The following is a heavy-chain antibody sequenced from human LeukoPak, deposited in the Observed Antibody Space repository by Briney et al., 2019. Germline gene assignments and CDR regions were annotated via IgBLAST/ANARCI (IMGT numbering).Heavy chain of an antibody. D-gene: IGHD5-12*01. CDR3: ARDTPKYSRDAFDI. V-gene: IGHV4-34*01. CDR2: INHSGST. CDR1: GGSFSGYY. J-gene: IGHJ3*02. Sequence: SETLSLTCAVYGGSFSGYYWSWIRQPPGKGLEWIGEINHSGSTNYNPSLKSRVTISVDTSKNQFSLKLSSVTAADTAVYYCARDTPKYSRDAFDIWGQGTMVTVSS.